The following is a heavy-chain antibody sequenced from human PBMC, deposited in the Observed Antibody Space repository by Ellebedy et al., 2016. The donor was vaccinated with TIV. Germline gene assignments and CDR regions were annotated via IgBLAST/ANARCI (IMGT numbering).Heavy chain of an antibody. D-gene: IGHD2-21*01. V-gene: IGHV1-24*01. CDR2: FDPEDGET. Sequence: ASVKVSCXVSGYTLTELSMHWVRQAPGKGLEWMGGFDPEDGETIYAQKFQGRVTMTEDTSTDTAYMELSSLRSDDTAVYYCARGRRGLLPVDYWGQGTLVTVSS. CDR3: ARGRRGLLPVDY. CDR1: GYTLTELS. J-gene: IGHJ4*02.